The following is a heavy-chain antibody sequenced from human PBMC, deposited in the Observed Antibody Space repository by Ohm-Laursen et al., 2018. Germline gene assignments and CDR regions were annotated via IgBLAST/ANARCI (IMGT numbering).Heavy chain of an antibody. D-gene: IGHD3-22*01. J-gene: IGHJ4*02. CDR2: IWYDGSNK. CDR3: ARVGYYDSSGYSIPTVFDY. V-gene: IGHV3-33*01. CDR1: GFTFSSYG. Sequence: SLRLSCTASGFTFSSYGMHWVRQAQGKGLEWVAVIWYDGSNKYYADSVKGRFTISRDNSKNTLYLQMNSLRAEDTAVYYCARVGYYDSSGYSIPTVFDYWGQGTLVTVSS.